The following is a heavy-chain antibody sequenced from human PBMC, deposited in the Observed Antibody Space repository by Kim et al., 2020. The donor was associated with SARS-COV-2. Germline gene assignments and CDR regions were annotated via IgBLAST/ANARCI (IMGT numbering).Heavy chain of an antibody. D-gene: IGHD3-3*01. V-gene: IGHV3-11*06. Sequence: GGSLRLSCAASGFTFSDYYMSWIRQAPGKGLEWVSYISSSSSYTNYADSVKGRFTISRDNAKNSLYLQMNSLRAEDTAVYYCARDRLPIGDFWSGYYYYYYGMDVWGQGTTVTVSS. CDR2: ISSSSSYT. CDR3: ARDRLPIGDFWSGYYYYYYGMDV. CDR1: GFTFSDYY. J-gene: IGHJ6*02.